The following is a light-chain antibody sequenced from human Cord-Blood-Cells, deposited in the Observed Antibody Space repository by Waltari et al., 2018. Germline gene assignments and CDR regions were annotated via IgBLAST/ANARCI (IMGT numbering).Light chain of an antibody. Sequence: EIVLTQSPATLSLSPGERATLFCRASQSVSSYLAWYQQKPGQAPSLLIYDASNMATQIPDRFSGSGSGTDFTLTISRLEPEDLAVYYCKRRSNWPPITIGQGTRLEIK. J-gene: IGKJ5*01. V-gene: IGKV3-11*01. CDR1: QSVSSY. CDR3: KRRSNWPPIT. CDR2: DAS.